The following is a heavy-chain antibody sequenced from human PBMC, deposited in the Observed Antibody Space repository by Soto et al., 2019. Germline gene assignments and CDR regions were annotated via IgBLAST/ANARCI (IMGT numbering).Heavy chain of an antibody. CDR2: IYPGDSDT. CDR3: ARLPQFLWFGVLTSRAYYFNY. CDR1: GYSFSTYW. J-gene: IGHJ4*02. V-gene: IGHV5-51*01. Sequence: GESLKISCTGSGYSFSTYWIAWVRQMPGKGLEWMGIIYPGDSDTRYSPSFQGQVTISADTSTKTAYLQWSGLKASDTAIYYCARLPQFLWFGVLTSRAYYFNYWGPGTLVTVSS. D-gene: IGHD3-10*01.